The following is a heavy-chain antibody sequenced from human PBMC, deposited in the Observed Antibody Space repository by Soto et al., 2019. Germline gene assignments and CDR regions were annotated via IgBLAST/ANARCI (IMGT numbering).Heavy chain of an antibody. CDR2: ISFGGST. J-gene: IGHJ4*02. Sequence: QVQLQESGPRLVKPSETLSLTCTVSGGSISPHYWSWIRQSPGKGLEWIGYISFGGSTNYNPSFKSRVTMSVDTSNIQFSLKLNSVTAADTAVYYCARWGGHKFEFWGQGTLVTVSS. CDR1: GGSISPHY. CDR3: ARWGGHKFEF. D-gene: IGHD1-26*01. V-gene: IGHV4-59*11.